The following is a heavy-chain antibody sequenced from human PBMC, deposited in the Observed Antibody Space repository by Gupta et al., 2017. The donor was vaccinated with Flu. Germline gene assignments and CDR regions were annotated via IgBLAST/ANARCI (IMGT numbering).Heavy chain of an antibody. CDR3: ARYTGSDTSGYWAS. CDR1: GFTFSRHG. J-gene: IGHJ5*02. V-gene: IGHV3-33*05. Sequence: QVQLVESGGGVVQPGRSLRLSCAASGFTFSRHGMHWFRQAPGKGLEWVAHIAYDGSKTSYIDSVKGRFTISRDNSNNILYLQMASLGVEDTAFYHCARYTGSDTSGYWASWGQGTLVTVSS. CDR2: IAYDGSKT. D-gene: IGHD3-22*01.